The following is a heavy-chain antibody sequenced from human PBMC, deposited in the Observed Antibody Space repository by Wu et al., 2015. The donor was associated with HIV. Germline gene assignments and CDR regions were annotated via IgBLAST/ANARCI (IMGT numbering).Heavy chain of an antibody. CDR1: GYTFTGYY. V-gene: IGHV1-2*02. D-gene: IGHD3-9*01. CDR3: ARDYYDVLTTYSHYFFDL. Sequence: QVQLVQSGAEVKKPGASVKVSCKASGYTFTGYYMHWLRQAPGQGPEWMGCINPNSGGTNYAQKFQDRVTLTRDTSVSTAYMEMSGLRSDDTAVYYCARDYYDVLTTYSHYFFDLWGRGTLVTVSS. J-gene: IGHJ4*02. CDR2: INPNSGGT.